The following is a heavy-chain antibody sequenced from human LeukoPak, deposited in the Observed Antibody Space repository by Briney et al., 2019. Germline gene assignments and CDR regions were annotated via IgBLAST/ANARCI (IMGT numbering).Heavy chain of an antibody. V-gene: IGHV3-21*01. J-gene: IGHJ4*01. CDR3: VRDGTCYSDSSASIAFDN. CDR1: GFTFSSYS. Sequence: GGSLRLSCAASGFTFSSYSMTWGRQAPGKGLEWVSSNGSSSNYIFNADSLKGRFTISRDNAKNSLFLQMNSLRAEDTAVYYCVRDGTCYSDSSASIAFDNWGLGTLVTVSS. D-gene: IGHD3-22*01. CDR2: NGSSSNYI.